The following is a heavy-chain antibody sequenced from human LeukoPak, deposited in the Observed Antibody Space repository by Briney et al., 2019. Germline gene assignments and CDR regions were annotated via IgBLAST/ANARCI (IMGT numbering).Heavy chain of an antibody. D-gene: IGHD5-12*01. J-gene: IGHJ5*02. Sequence: GGSLRLSCAASGFTFSSYAMHWVRQAPGKGLEWVSYISSSSSTIYYADSVKGRFTISRDNAKNSLYLQMNSLRAEDTAVYYCARDPSGMVATTISWGQGTLVTVSS. CDR3: ARDPSGMVATTIS. CDR2: ISSSSSTI. CDR1: GFTFSSYA. V-gene: IGHV3-48*04.